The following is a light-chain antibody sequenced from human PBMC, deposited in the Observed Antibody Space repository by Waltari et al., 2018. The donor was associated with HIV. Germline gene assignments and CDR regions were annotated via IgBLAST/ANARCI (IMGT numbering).Light chain of an antibody. CDR3: SSYTSSTTVV. J-gene: IGLJ2*01. Sequence: LTQPASVSGSPGQSITFSCTGTSSDVGGYHYVSWYQQHPGKAPKLMIYDVSNRPSGVSNRFSGSKSGNTASLTISGLQAEDEADYYCSSYTSSTTVVFGGGTKLTVL. CDR1: SSDVGGYHY. V-gene: IGLV2-14*03. CDR2: DVS.